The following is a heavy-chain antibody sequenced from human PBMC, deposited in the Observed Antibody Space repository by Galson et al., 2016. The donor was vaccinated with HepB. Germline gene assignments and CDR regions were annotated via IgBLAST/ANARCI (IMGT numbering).Heavy chain of an antibody. CDR2: IKQDGSEK. V-gene: IGHV3-7*03. J-gene: IGHJ6*02. D-gene: IGHD1-14*01. Sequence: SLRLSCAASGFSFSAYWMSWVRQSPGKGLARVANIKQDGSEKYYVDSVKGRFTISRDNARNSLYLQVNGLRADDTAVYYCARDRLTSVTRHWTGTTYSYYGMDVWGQGTTVTVSS. CDR3: ARDRLTSVTRHWTGTTYSYYGMDV. CDR1: GFSFSAYW.